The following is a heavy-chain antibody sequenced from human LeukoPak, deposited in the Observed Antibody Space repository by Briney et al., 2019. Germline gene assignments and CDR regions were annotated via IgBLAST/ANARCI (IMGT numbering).Heavy chain of an antibody. CDR1: GGTFSSYA. J-gene: IGHJ6*03. Sequence: GASVKVSCKASGGTFSSYAISWVRQAPGQGLEWMGGIIPIFGTANYAQKFQGRVTITADESTSTAYMELSSLRSEDTAVYYCARDLGKPTGHYNYYYYYYMDVWGKGTTVTISS. D-gene: IGHD1-14*01. V-gene: IGHV1-69*13. CDR2: IIPIFGTA. CDR3: ARDLGKPTGHYNYYYYYYMDV.